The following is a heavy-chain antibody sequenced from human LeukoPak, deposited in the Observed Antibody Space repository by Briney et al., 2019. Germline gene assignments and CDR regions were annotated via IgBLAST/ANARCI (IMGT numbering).Heavy chain of an antibody. CDR3: ATGTVYYDILTGYRMNYFDY. J-gene: IGHJ4*02. Sequence: ASVKVSCKVSGYTLTELSMHWVRQAPGKGLEWMGGFDPEDGETIYARKFQGRVTMTEDTSTDTAYMELSSLRSEDTAVYYCATGTVYYDILTGYRMNYFDYWGQGTLVTVSS. CDR1: GYTLTELS. CDR2: FDPEDGET. D-gene: IGHD3-9*01. V-gene: IGHV1-24*01.